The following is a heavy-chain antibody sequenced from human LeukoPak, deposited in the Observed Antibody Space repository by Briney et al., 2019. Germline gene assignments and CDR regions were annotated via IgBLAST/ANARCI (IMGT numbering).Heavy chain of an antibody. CDR1: GGSISSGGYY. CDR2: IYHSGST. V-gene: IGHV4-30-2*01. D-gene: IGHD2-2*01. CDR3: ARVHCSSTSCYLDY. Sequence: PSETLSLTCTVSGGSISSGGYYWSWIRQPPGKGLEWIGYIYHSGSTYYNPSLKSRVTISVDRSKNQFSLKLSSVTAADTAVYYCARVHCSSTSCYLDYWGQGTLVTVSS. J-gene: IGHJ4*02.